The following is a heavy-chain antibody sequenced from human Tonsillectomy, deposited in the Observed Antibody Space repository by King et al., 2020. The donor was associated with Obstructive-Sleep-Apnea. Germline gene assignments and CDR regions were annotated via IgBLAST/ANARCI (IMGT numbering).Heavy chain of an antibody. CDR1: GFTFSSYG. J-gene: IGHJ3*02. V-gene: IGHV3-30*18. Sequence: VQLVESGGGVVQPGRSLRLSCAASGFTFSSYGMYWVRQAPGKGLEWVAVISYDGSNKYYADSVKGRFTISRDNSKNTLYLQMNSLRTEDTALYYCAKDAYGSGSYYGLNAFDIWGQGTMVTVSS. CDR3: AKDAYGSGSYYGLNAFDI. CDR2: ISYDGSNK. D-gene: IGHD3-10*01.